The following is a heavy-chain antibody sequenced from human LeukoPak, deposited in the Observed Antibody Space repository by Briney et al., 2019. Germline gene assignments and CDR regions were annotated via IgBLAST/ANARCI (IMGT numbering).Heavy chain of an antibody. CDR3: ARGWGPAYCGGDCHRHFDY. CDR2: INYNWRT. CDR1: DDSISSNRYF. D-gene: IGHD2-21*02. J-gene: IGHJ4*02. V-gene: IGHV4-39*07. Sequence: SETLSLTCTISDDSISSNRYFWAWIRQPPGGGLEWIASINYNWRTYYNPSLKSRLTISIDTAKRQFSLKLTSVTAADTAVYYCARGWGPAYCGGDCHRHFDYWGQGTLVTVSS.